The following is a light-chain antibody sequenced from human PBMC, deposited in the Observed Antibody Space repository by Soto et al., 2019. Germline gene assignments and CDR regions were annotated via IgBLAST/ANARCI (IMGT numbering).Light chain of an antibody. CDR3: QQRSSWWT. V-gene: IGKV3-11*01. J-gene: IGKJ1*01. Sequence: EIVLTQSPATLSLSPGESATLSCRASQSVSNFLAWYQQKPGQAPRLLIYDASNRATGIPARFSGSGSGTDFTLTISSLEPEDFAVYYCQQRSSWWTFGQGTKVDIK. CDR2: DAS. CDR1: QSVSNF.